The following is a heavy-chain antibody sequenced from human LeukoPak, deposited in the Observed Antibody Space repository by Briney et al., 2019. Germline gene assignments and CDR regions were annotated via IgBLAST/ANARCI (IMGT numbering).Heavy chain of an antibody. V-gene: IGHV1-69*13. CDR1: GGTFSSYA. CDR2: IIPIFGTA. J-gene: IGHJ6*02. CDR3: ARVPDYVWGSYPSYYYGMDV. Sequence: ASVKVSCKASGGTFSSYAISWVRQAPGQGLEWMGGIIPIFGTANYAQKFQGRVTITADESTSTAYMELSSLRSEDTAVNYCARVPDYVWGSYPSYYYGMDVWGQGTTVTVSS. D-gene: IGHD3-16*01.